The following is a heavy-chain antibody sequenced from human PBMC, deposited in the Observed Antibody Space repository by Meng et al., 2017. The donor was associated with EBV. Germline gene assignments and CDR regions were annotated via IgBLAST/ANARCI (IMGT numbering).Heavy chain of an antibody. CDR3: ARGPYYYDSSGYYYGEFDP. V-gene: IGHV1-8*01. CDR2: MNPNSGNT. J-gene: IGHJ5*02. D-gene: IGHD3-22*01. CDR1: GYTFTSYD. Sequence: QVQLVQSGAEVKKPGASVKVSCKDSGYTFTSYDINWVRQATGQGLEWMGWMNPNSGNTGYAQKFQGRVTMTRNTSISTAYMELSSLRSEDTAVYYCARGPYYYDSSGYYYGEFDPWGQGTLVTVSS.